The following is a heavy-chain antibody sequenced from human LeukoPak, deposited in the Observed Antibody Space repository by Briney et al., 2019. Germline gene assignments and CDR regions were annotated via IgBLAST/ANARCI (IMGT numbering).Heavy chain of an antibody. J-gene: IGHJ4*02. V-gene: IGHV3-74*01. D-gene: IGHD1-7*01. CDR2: MNGEGTTI. CDR3: ATARNFRFEY. Sequence: GGSLRLSCATSGLTFRTTWMHWVRQAPGKGLMWVSRMNGEGTTIDYADSVKGRLTVSRDYAKNTLFLQMNNLRTEDTALYFCATARNFRFEYWGQGSLVIVSA. CDR1: GLTFRTTW.